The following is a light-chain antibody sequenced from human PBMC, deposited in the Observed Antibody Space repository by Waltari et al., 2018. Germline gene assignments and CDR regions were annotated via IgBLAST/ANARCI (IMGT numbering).Light chain of an antibody. CDR1: SPNTGNNY. V-gene: IGLV1-47*01. CDR2: RNN. Sequence: QSVLTQPPSASGAPGQRVTISCSGSSPNTGNNYVSWYQQLPGTVPKLLIYRNNQRASGVPDRFSGSKSGTSASLAISGLRSEDEAYYYCAPWDDSLSGWVFGGGTKLTVL. J-gene: IGLJ3*02. CDR3: APWDDSLSGWV.